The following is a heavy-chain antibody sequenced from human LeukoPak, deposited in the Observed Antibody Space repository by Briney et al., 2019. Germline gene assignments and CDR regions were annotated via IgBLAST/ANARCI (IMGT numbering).Heavy chain of an antibody. Sequence: HPGGSLRLSCAVSGFTFSSYAMSWVRQAPGKGLEWVSGISGNGGRTYYADSVKGRFTISRDNSKNTLYLQMNSLRAEDTAVYYCAKEQIAVAGYHFDNWGQGTLVTVSS. CDR1: GFTFSSYA. CDR3: AKEQIAVAGYHFDN. J-gene: IGHJ4*02. D-gene: IGHD6-19*01. V-gene: IGHV3-23*01. CDR2: ISGNGGRT.